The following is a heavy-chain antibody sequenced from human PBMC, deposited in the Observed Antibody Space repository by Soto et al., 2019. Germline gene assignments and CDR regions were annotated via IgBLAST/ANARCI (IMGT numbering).Heavy chain of an antibody. V-gene: IGHV4-59*01. Sequence: QVQLQESGPGLLKASETLSLTCSVSGGYIRRYYWSWIRQPPGKGLEWIGYINYSGSSNSNPSLRSRVNISVDSSKNQLSLKLSSMTAADTAVYYCARAMYGAYGDFDYWGQGTLVTVSS. CDR1: GGYIRRYY. J-gene: IGHJ4*02. CDR2: INYSGSS. D-gene: IGHD5-12*01. CDR3: ARAMYGAYGDFDY.